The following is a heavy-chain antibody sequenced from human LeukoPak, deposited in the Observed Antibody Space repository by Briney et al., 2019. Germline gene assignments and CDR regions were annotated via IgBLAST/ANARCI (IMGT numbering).Heavy chain of an antibody. D-gene: IGHD4-17*01. CDR3: TKNTGDFDI. J-gene: IGHJ3*02. CDR2: VKSVAEGGAS. Sequence: GGSLRLSCVFPSLIFSHVWMNWVRQAPGKGREGVGRVKSVAEGGASEYGRPVKGRFTISRGDSKKTVYLQMHNLSTEDTALYYCTKNTGDFDIWGQGTMVIVSS. V-gene: IGHV3-15*07. CDR1: SLIFSHVW.